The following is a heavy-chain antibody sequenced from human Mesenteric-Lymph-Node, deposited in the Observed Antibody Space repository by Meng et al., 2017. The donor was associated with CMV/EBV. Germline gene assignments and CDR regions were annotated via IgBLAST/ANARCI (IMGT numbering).Heavy chain of an antibody. CDR1: GFTFSSYG. J-gene: IGHJ4*02. D-gene: IGHD1-1*01. CDR2: IRYDGSNK. CDR3: ARDLNWSHDY. Sequence: GESLKISCAASGFTFSSYGMHWVRQAPGKGLEWVAFIRYDGSNKYYADSVKGRFTISRDNSKNTLYLQMNSLRAEDTAVYYCARDLNWSHDYWGQGTLVTVSS. V-gene: IGHV3-30*02.